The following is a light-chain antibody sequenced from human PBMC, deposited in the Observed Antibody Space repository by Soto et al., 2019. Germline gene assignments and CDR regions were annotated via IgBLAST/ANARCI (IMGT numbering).Light chain of an antibody. CDR2: EGS. V-gene: IGLV2-23*01. Sequence: QSALTQPASVSGSPGQSITISCTGTSSDVGSYNLVSWYQQHPGKAPKLMIYEGSKRPSGVSNRFSGSKSGNTASLTISGLQAEDEADYYCFSYGGISTSVFGGGTKLTVL. CDR1: SSDVGSYNL. J-gene: IGLJ2*01. CDR3: FSYGGISTSV.